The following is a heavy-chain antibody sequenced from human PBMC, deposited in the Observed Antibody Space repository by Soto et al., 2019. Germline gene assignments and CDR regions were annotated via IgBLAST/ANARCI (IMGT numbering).Heavy chain of an antibody. J-gene: IGHJ4*02. CDR3: AKDNCYDILTGYCNRYFDY. Sequence: GGSLRLSCAASGFTFDDYAMHWVRQAPGKGLEWVSGISWNSGSIGYADSVKGRFTISRDNAKNSLYLQMNSLRAEDTALYYCAKDNCYDILTGYCNRYFDYWGQGTLVTVSS. D-gene: IGHD3-9*01. CDR1: GFTFDDYA. V-gene: IGHV3-9*01. CDR2: ISWNSGSI.